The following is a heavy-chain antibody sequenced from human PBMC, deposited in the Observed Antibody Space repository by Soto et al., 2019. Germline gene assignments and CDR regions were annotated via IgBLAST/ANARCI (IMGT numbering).Heavy chain of an antibody. D-gene: IGHD5-12*01. CDR1: GFTFNSYW. CDR3: ARSPKYGGYVSYFEY. CDR2: VNIDGSGT. J-gene: IGHJ4*02. V-gene: IGHV3-74*01. Sequence: EVQLVESGGGLVQPGGSLRLSCAASGFTFNSYWMHWVRQVPGKGLVWVSRVNIDGSGTAYADSVKGRFTISRDNAKNTLYLQLNSLRVEDTAVYYCARSPKYGGYVSYFEYWGQGTLVTVSS.